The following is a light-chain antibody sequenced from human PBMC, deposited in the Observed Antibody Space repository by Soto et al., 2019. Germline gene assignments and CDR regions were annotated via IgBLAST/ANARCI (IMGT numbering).Light chain of an antibody. Sequence: EIVLTQSPGTLSLSPVERATLSFMASQSVSSSYLAWYQQKPGQAPRLLIYGASSRATGIPDRFSGSGSGTDFTLTISRLEPEDFATYYCQQSFSILSITFGQGTRLEIK. J-gene: IGKJ5*01. V-gene: IGKV3-20*01. CDR2: GAS. CDR3: QQSFSILSIT. CDR1: QSVSSSY.